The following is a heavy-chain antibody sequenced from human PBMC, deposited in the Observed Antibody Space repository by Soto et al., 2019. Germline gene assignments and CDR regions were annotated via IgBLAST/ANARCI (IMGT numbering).Heavy chain of an antibody. V-gene: IGHV3-21*01. CDR3: ARESEDLTSNFDY. J-gene: IGHJ4*02. CDR1: GFTFTRYS. CDR2: ISSTTNYI. Sequence: GALLVACSASGFTFTRYSMNWVRQAPGKGLEWVSSISSTTNYIYYADSMKGRFTVSRDNAKNSVYLEMNSLSAEDTALYYCARESEDLTSNFDYWGQGTLVTVYS.